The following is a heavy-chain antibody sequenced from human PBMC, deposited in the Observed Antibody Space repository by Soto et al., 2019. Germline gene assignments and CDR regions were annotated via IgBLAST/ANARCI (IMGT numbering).Heavy chain of an antibody. CDR3: ARPRGYSYGYYFDY. V-gene: IGHV3-30-3*01. Sequence: PGGSLRLSCAASGFTFSSYAMHWVRQAPGKGLEWVAVISYDGSNKYYADSVKGRFTISRDNSKNTLYLQMNSLRAEDTAVYYCARPRGYSYGYYFDYWGQGTLVTVSS. J-gene: IGHJ4*02. CDR2: ISYDGSNK. CDR1: GFTFSSYA. D-gene: IGHD5-18*01.